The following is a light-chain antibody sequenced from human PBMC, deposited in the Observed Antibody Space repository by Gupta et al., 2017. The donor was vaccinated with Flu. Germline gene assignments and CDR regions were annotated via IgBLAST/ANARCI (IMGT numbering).Light chain of an antibody. V-gene: IGKV1D-12*01. J-gene: IGKJ4*02. CDR2: AAA. CDR3: QQANSFPLT. CDR1: EDISSW. Sequence: GDRVTITCRASEDISSWLAWYQQKPGKASKILIYAAARLQSGVPSRFSGRGSGTDFTLTISSLQPEDFATYNFQQANSFPLTFGGGTKVEIK.